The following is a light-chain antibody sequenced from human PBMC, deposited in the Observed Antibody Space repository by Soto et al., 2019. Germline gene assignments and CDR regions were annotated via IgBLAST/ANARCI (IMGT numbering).Light chain of an antibody. Sequence: EIVLTQSPATLSLSPGERATLSCRASQSVSNSALAWYLQKPGQAPRLLIYGASSRATGIPDRFSGGGSGTDFSLTISRLEPEDVATYYCQKYDSAPRTFGQGTKVEIK. CDR2: GAS. V-gene: IGKV3-20*01. CDR1: QSVSNSA. CDR3: QKYDSAPRT. J-gene: IGKJ1*01.